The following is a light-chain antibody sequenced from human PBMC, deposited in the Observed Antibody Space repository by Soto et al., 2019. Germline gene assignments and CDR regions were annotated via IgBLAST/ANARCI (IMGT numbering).Light chain of an antibody. V-gene: IGLV1-40*01. CDR3: QSYDSSLSGSV. CDR1: SSNIGAGYD. J-gene: IGLJ3*02. CDR2: GNT. Sequence: QPVLTQPPSVSGAPGQRVTISCTGSSSNIGAGYDVHWYQQLPGTAPKLVVYGNTNRPSGVPDRFSGSKSGTSASLAITGLQAEDAADYYCQSYDSSLSGSVFGGGTKVTVL.